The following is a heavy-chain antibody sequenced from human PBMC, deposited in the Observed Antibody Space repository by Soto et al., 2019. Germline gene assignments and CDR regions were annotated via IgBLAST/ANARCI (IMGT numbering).Heavy chain of an antibody. D-gene: IGHD3-10*01. CDR2: VSGNGGAT. Sequence: PGGSLRLSCVASEFTFRNYAMTWVRQPPGRGLEWVSAVSGNGGATYYADSANGRFTVSRDNSKNTVYLQMNNLRDEDTATYYCAKHRGNWESYFDFWGRGTLVTVSS. CDR1: EFTFRNYA. J-gene: IGHJ4*02. V-gene: IGHV3-23*01. CDR3: AKHRGNWESYFDF.